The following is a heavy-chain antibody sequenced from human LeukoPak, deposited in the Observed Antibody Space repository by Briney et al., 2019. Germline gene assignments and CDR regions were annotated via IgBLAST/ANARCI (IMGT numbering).Heavy chain of an antibody. Sequence: ASVKVSCKASGYTFTSYGISWVRQAPGQGLEWMGWISAYNGNTNYAQKLQGRVTMTTDTSTSTAYMELRSLRSDDTAVYYCARGFRCDSSGANAFDIWGQGTMVTVSS. CDR3: ARGFRCDSSGANAFDI. J-gene: IGHJ3*02. CDR1: GYTFTSYG. V-gene: IGHV1-18*01. D-gene: IGHD3-22*01. CDR2: ISAYNGNT.